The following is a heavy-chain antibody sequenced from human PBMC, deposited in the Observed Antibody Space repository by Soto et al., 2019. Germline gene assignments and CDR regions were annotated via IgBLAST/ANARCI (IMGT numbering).Heavy chain of an antibody. Sequence: PGGFLRLSCAASGFTFSTYALNWVRQAPGKGLEWVAAISYDASNKYYAGSVKGRFTISRDNYKNTLYLQMNSLRTEDTAMYYCARWVYAFDYWGQGTLVTVSS. V-gene: IGHV3-30-3*01. CDR3: ARWVYAFDY. D-gene: IGHD6-13*01. J-gene: IGHJ4*02. CDR1: GFTFSTYA. CDR2: ISYDASNK.